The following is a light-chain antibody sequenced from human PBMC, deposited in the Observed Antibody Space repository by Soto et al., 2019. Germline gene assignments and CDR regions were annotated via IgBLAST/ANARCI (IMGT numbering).Light chain of an antibody. CDR1: QGISNY. CDR2: AAS. CDR3: QKYNSGLIT. V-gene: IGKV1-27*01. Sequence: DIQMTQSPSSLSISVGDRVTITCRASQGISNYLAWYQQKPGKVPKLLIYAASTLQSGVPSRFSGSGSGTDFTLTISSLQPEDVAIYYCQKYNSGLITFGQGTRLEIK. J-gene: IGKJ5*01.